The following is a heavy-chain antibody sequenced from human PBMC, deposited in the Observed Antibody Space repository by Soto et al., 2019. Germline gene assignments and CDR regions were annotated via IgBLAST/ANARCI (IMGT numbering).Heavy chain of an antibody. CDR1: GGTFSSYA. J-gene: IGHJ4*02. CDR3: ARGDPGDYTPFDY. D-gene: IGHD4-17*01. V-gene: IGHV1-69*13. Sequence: SVKVSCKASGGTFSSYAISWVRQAPGQGLEWMGGIIPIFGTANYARKFQGRVTITADESTSTAYMELSSLRSEDTAVYYCARGDPGDYTPFDYWGQGTLVTVSS. CDR2: IIPIFGTA.